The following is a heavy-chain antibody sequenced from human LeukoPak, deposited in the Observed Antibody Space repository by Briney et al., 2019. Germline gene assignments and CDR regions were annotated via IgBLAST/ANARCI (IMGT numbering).Heavy chain of an antibody. CDR3: ARGPPRLRFGDYYFYYYMDV. CDR2: INYRGST. J-gene: IGHJ6*03. Sequence: SETLSLTCTVSNASISSNTYYRAWIRQPPGKGLEYIGSINYRGSTYYNPSLKSRVTISVDTSKNQFSLKLRSVTAADTAVYYCARGPPRLRFGDYYFYYYMDVWDKGTTVTISS. V-gene: IGHV4-39*07. CDR1: NASISSNTYY. D-gene: IGHD3-10*01.